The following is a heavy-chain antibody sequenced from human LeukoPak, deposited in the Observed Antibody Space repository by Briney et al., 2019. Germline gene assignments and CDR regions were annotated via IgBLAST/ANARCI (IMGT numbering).Heavy chain of an antibody. CDR1: GYSISSGYY. CDR2: IYHGGST. V-gene: IGHV4-38-2*01. Sequence: TSETLSLTCAVSGYSISSGYYWGWIRQPPGKGLEWIRSIYHGGSTYYNPSLNSRVTISADTSKNQFSLKLSSVTAADTAVYYCASLGVVPAVIPDAFDIWGQGTLVTVSS. J-gene: IGHJ3*02. D-gene: IGHD2-2*02. CDR3: ASLGVVPAVIPDAFDI.